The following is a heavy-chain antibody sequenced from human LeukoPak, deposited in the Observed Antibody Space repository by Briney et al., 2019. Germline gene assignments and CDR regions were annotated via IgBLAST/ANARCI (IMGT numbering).Heavy chain of an antibody. J-gene: IGHJ5*02. D-gene: IGHD3-3*01. CDR1: GGSISGSSYY. V-gene: IGHV4-39*01. Sequence: PSETLSLTCTVSGGSISGSSYYWGWIRQPPGKGLGWIGSIYSSGNTYYNPSLESRVTISVDTSKNQLSLKLTSATAADTSVYYCARHSGLRSPFDPWGQGTLVTVSS. CDR3: ARHSGLRSPFDP. CDR2: IYSSGNT.